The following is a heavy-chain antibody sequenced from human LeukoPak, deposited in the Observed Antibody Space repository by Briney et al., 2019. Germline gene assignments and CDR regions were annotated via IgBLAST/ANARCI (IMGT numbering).Heavy chain of an antibody. Sequence: ASLKVSCTASGYTFTGYYMHWVRQAPGQGLEWMGWINPNSDGTNYAQTFQGRVTMTRDTSITTAYMEMSRLRSDDTALYYCARSPHILTGENFDHWGQGTLVTVSS. CDR3: ARSPHILTGENFDH. J-gene: IGHJ4*02. D-gene: IGHD3-9*01. CDR2: INPNSDGT. V-gene: IGHV1-2*02. CDR1: GYTFTGYY.